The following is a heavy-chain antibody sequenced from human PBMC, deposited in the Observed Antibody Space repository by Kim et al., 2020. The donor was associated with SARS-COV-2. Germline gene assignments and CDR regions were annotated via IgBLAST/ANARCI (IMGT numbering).Heavy chain of an antibody. D-gene: IGHD1-26*01. CDR2: IYYSGST. J-gene: IGHJ4*02. CDR3: ARRKWELLECYFDY. CDR1: GGSISSSSYY. V-gene: IGHV4-39*01. Sequence: SETLSLTCTVSGGSISSSSYYWGWIRQPPGKGLEWIGSIYYSGSTYYNPSLKSRVTISVDTSKNQFSLKLSSVTAADTAVYYCARRKWELLECYFDYWGQGTLVTVSS.